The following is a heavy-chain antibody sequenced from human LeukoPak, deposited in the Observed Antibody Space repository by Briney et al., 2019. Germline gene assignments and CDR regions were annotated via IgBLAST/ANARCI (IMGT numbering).Heavy chain of an antibody. Sequence: PSETLSLTCAVYGGSFSGYYWSWIRQPPGKGLEWIGEINHSGSTNYNPSLKSRVTILVDMSKNQFSLKLTSVTVVDTAVYYCARGRGLLDDYGDYSGFLFDYWGQGTLVTVSS. D-gene: IGHD4-17*01. V-gene: IGHV4-34*01. CDR1: GGSFSGYY. CDR2: INHSGST. J-gene: IGHJ4*02. CDR3: ARGRGLLDDYGDYSGFLFDY.